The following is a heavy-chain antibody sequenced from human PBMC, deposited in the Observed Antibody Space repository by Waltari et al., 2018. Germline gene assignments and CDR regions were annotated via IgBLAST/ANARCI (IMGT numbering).Heavy chain of an antibody. CDR1: GFTLSSYW. CDR3: ARDQWFAFDI. CDR2: IMTDGSEE. J-gene: IGHJ3*02. V-gene: IGHV3-7*01. D-gene: IGHD3-22*01. Sequence: EVQLVESVGGLVQPGGSLRLSCAAPGFTLSSYWMGWVRQAPGKGLEWVANIMTDGSEEYYVDSVRGRFTISRDNAKNSLFLQMNSLRPEDTAVYYCARDQWFAFDIWGQGTMVTVSS.